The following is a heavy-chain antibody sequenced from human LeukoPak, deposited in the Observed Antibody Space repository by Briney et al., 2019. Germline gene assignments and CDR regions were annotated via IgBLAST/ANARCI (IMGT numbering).Heavy chain of an antibody. D-gene: IGHD4-17*01. CDR1: AASSTSDS. V-gene: IGHV4-59*01. J-gene: IGHJ3*02. CDR2: SSYIGNA. Sequence: SESLSPTCAVSAASSTSDSGTWVRQPPGKGLEWVGYSSYIGNANYNPPLKSRGTITIDTARNQFSLRLSSVTAADTAVYYCARDLVTVTKGFDIWGQGKMVSVSS. CDR3: ARDLVTVTKGFDI.